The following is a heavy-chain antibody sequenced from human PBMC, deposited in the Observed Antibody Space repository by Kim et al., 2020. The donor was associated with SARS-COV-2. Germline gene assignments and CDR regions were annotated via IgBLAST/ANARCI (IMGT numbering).Heavy chain of an antibody. CDR3: ARAKKLDIRDYDSDYNMDV. D-gene: IGHD3-16*01. CDR2: INHSGSI. CDR1: GGSFSGYY. J-gene: IGHJ6*02. V-gene: IGHV4-34*01. Sequence: SETLSLTCAVYGGSFSGYYWTWIRQPPGKGLEWIGEINHSGSINYNPSLKSRVTMSVDTSKNQFSLKLSSVTAADTAVYYCARAKKLDIRDYDSDYNMDVWGQGTTVTVSS.